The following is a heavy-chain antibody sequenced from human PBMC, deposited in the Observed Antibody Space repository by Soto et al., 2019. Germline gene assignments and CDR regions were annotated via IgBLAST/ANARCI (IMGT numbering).Heavy chain of an antibody. CDR1: GFTFSSYG. J-gene: IGHJ6*02. D-gene: IGHD1-26*01. V-gene: IGHV3-30*18. CDR3: AKDVVVGATPGLGDYYYYGMDV. CDR2: ISYDGSNK. Sequence: PGGALRLSCAASGFTFSSYGMHWVRQAPGKGLEWVALISYDGSNKYYADSVKGRFTISRDNSENTLYLQMNSLRAEDTAVYYCAKDVVVGATPGLGDYYYYGMDVWGQGTTVTVPS.